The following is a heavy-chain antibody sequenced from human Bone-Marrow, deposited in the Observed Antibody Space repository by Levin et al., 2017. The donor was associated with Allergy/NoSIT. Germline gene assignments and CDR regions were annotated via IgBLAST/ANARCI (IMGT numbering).Heavy chain of an antibody. J-gene: IGHJ4*02. V-gene: IGHV4-4*02. Sequence: SETLSLTCAVSGVSISSNPWWSWVRQSPGKGLQWIGEISHSGSTDYDPPLKSRLTMSVDNSKNLFSLRLTSVTAADTAIYYCARGGFCSGGSCYNFDRWGQGTLVTVSS. CDR1: GVSISSNPW. D-gene: IGHD2-15*01. CDR2: ISHSGST. CDR3: ARGGFCSGGSCYNFDR.